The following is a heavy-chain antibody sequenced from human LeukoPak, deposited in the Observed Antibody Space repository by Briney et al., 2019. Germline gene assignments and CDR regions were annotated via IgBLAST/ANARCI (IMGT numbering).Heavy chain of an antibody. Sequence: ASVKVSCKASGYTFTSYGISWVRQAPGQGLEWMGWISAYNGNTNYAQKLQGRVTMTTDTSTSTAYMELRSLRSDDTAVYYCAARFHYYDSSGYYQSWGQGTLVTVSS. J-gene: IGHJ4*02. CDR2: ISAYNGNT. CDR3: AARFHYYDSSGYYQS. V-gene: IGHV1-18*01. CDR1: GYTFTSYG. D-gene: IGHD3-22*01.